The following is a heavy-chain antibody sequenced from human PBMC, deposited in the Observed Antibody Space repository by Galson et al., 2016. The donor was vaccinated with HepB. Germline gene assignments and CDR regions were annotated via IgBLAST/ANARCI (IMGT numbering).Heavy chain of an antibody. CDR3: VQDYVRPGFSGSFPLDY. J-gene: IGHJ4*02. D-gene: IGHD1-26*01. Sequence: SLRLSCAASGFTFSDYAMSWVRQAPGKGLEWVSGIDARGGTYYADSVTGRFAVSRGNSKNTVYLQMNSLRPDDTAVYYCVQDYVRPGFSGSFPLDYWGQGTLVTVSS. CDR1: GFTFSDYA. CDR2: IDARGGT. V-gene: IGHV3-23*01.